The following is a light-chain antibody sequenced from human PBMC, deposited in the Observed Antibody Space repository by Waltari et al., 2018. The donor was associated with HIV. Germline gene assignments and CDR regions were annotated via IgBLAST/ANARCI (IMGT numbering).Light chain of an antibody. CDR2: GAS. J-gene: IGKJ4*01. Sequence: EIVMMQSPATLSVSPGERATLSCRASESVSSNLAWYQQKPGQAPRLLIYGASTRATGIPARFSGSGSGTEFTLIISSLQSEDFAVYYCQEYNNWPPLTFGGGTKVEIK. V-gene: IGKV3-15*01. CDR1: ESVSSN. CDR3: QEYNNWPPLT.